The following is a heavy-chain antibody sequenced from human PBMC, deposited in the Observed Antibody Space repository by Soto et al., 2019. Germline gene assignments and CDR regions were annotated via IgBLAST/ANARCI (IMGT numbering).Heavy chain of an antibody. CDR1: GFIFSDDA. D-gene: IGHD3-10*01. CDR2: VSFSGDNT. CDR3: AKTALVGSFGFELARDY. Sequence: GGALRLSCVASGFIFSDDAMSWVRQGPGKGLEWVAGVSFSGDNTNYADSVKGRFISSRDNSKNTLYLLMNRLTTEDIGIYYCAKTALVGSFGFELARDYWGQGILVNVSS. J-gene: IGHJ4*02. V-gene: IGHV3-23*01.